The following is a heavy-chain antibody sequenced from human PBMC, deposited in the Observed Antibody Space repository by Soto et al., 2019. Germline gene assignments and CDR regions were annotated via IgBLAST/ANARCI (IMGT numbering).Heavy chain of an antibody. CDR2: ISGSGVST. CDR3: VKTGNWCSFDH. D-gene: IGHD2-15*01. CDR1: GFTFDNVG. J-gene: IGHJ4*02. Sequence: EVQLWQSGGGLVQPGGSLRRSCAASGFTFDNVGMHWVRQVPGGGLEWASGISGSGVSTYYADSVKGRFTISRDNSMKTIYLPMDSLTADDPARFYCVKTGNWCSFDHWGQGARVTVA. V-gene: IGHV3-23*01.